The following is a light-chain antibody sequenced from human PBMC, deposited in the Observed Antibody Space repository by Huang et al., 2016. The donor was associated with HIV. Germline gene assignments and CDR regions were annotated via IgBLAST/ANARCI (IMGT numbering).Light chain of an antibody. V-gene: IGKV3-15*01. CDR2: GAF. J-gene: IGKJ2*01. CDR1: QNISSN. CDR3: QQYDNWPPRYT. Sequence: DIVLTQSPATLSLSPGERATLSCRASQNISSNLAWYQQKPCQAPRLLIYGAFTRAAGVPARFSGSGSETEFTLTISSLESEDYAVYYCQQYDNWPPRYTFGQGTKLEIK.